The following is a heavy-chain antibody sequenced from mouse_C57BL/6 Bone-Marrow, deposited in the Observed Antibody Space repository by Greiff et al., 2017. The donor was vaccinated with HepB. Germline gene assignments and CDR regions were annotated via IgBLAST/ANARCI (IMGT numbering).Heavy chain of an antibody. CDR2: IYPRSGNT. CDR3: ARCLDGYYAMDY. CDR1: GYTFTSYG. Sequence: QVQLQHSGAELARPGASVKLSCKASGYTFTSYGISWVKQRTGQGLEWIGEIYPRSGNTYYNEKFKGKATLTADKSSSTAYMELRSLTSEDSAVYFCARCLDGYYAMDYWGQGTSVTVSS. V-gene: IGHV1-81*01. D-gene: IGHD2-10*02. J-gene: IGHJ4*01.